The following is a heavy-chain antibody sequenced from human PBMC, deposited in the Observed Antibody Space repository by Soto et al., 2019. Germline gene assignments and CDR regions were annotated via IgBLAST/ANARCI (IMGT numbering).Heavy chain of an antibody. Sequence: LSRTCAVSGGSISSGGYSWSWIRQPPGKGLEWIGYIYHSGSTYYNPSLKSRVTISVDRSKNQFSLKLSSVTAADTAGYYCARGVTNVRGYINWFHPWGQAALVTVSS. CDR2: IYHSGST. J-gene: IGHJ5*02. CDR1: GGSISSGGYS. V-gene: IGHV4-30-2*01. CDR3: ARGVTNVRGYINWFHP. D-gene: IGHD5-18*01.